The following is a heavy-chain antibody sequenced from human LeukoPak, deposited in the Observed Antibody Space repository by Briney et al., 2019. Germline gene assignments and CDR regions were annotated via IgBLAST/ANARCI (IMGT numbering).Heavy chain of an antibody. CDR2: IYYNDDK. Sequence: SGPTLVNPTQTLTLTCTFSDFSLSTPGMGVGWIRQPPGKAPEWLVMIYYNDDKRYSPSLRSRLTITKDTSKNRVVLTMTNVDVVDTATCYCAHLVVTIDWRSYFDYWGQGILVTVSS. CDR1: DFSLSTPGMG. V-gene: IGHV2-5*01. CDR3: AHLVVTIDWRSYFDY. J-gene: IGHJ4*02. D-gene: IGHD3-9*01.